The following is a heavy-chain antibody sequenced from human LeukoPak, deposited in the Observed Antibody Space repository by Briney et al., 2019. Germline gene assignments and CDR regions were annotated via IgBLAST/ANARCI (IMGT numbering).Heavy chain of an antibody. CDR3: ARDPDIVATMGDY. CDR1: GFTFSGYA. J-gene: IGHJ4*02. Sequence: GGSLRLSCAASGFTFSGYAMSWVRQAPGKGLEWVSAISGSGGSTYYADSVKGRFTISRDNSKNTLYLQMNSLRAEDTAVYYCARDPDIVATMGDYWGQGTLVTVSS. D-gene: IGHD5-12*01. V-gene: IGHV3-23*01. CDR2: ISGSGGST.